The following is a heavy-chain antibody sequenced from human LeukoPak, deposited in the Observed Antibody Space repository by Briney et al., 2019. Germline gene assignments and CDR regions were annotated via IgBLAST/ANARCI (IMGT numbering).Heavy chain of an antibody. Sequence: GGSLRLSCAAPGFTFSSYSMNWVRQAPGKGLEWVSCISSSSSYIYYADSVKGRFTISRDNAKNSLYLQMNSLRAEDTAVYYCAGQDTAIDYYFDYWGQGTLITVSS. CDR1: GFTFSSYS. D-gene: IGHD5-18*01. V-gene: IGHV3-21*01. CDR2: ISSSSSYI. CDR3: AGQDTAIDYYFDY. J-gene: IGHJ4*02.